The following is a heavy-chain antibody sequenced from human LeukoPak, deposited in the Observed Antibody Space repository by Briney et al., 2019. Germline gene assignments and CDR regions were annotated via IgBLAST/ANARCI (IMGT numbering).Heavy chain of an antibody. J-gene: IGHJ4*02. CDR1: GFTFSKAW. CDR3: TKDIGYFDY. CDR2: FKSKTDGGTT. Sequence: GGTLRLSCAASGFTFSKAWMSWVRQAPGKGLEWVGRFKSKTDGGTTDYAAPVKGRFIVSRDDSKNTLYLQMNSLRTEDTAVYFCTKDIGYFDYWGQGTLVTVSS. V-gene: IGHV3-15*01.